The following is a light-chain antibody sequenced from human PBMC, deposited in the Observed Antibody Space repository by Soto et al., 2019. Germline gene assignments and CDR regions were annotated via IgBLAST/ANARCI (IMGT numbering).Light chain of an antibody. V-gene: IGKV1-39*01. CDR2: AAS. Sequence: DIQMTQSPSSLSASVGDRVTITCRASQSINSYLNWYQQKPGKAPKVLIYAASSLQSGVPSRFSGSGSGTDFTLTISSLQPEDFAIYYCQQSYSTPRTFGQGTKVDIK. CDR3: QQSYSTPRT. J-gene: IGKJ1*01. CDR1: QSINSY.